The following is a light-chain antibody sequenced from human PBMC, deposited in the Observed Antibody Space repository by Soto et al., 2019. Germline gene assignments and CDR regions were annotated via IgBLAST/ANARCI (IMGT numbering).Light chain of an antibody. CDR3: ATWDDRLTAWV. CDR1: NSNIGSNA. CDR2: YND. V-gene: IGLV1-36*01. J-gene: IGLJ3*02. Sequence: QSVLTQSPPVSGAPRQSVNISCSGNNSNIGSNAVHWYQQLPGKAPKLLMYYNDMLPSGVSDRFSGSKSGTSASLAISGLQSEDEGDYYCATWDDRLTAWVFGGGTQLTVL.